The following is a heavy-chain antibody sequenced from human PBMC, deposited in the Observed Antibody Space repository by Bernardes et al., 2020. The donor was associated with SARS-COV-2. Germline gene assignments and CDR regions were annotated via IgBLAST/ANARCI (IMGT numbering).Heavy chain of an antibody. V-gene: IGHV1-18*01. CDR2: ISAYNGNT. CDR3: ARPLVPAALIGNWFGP. Sequence: ASVKVSCKASGYTFTSYGISWVRQAPGQGLEWMGWISAYNGNTNYAQKLQGRVTLTRDTSISTAYMELSSLRSDDTAVYYCARPLVPAALIGNWFGPWGQGTLVTVSS. J-gene: IGHJ5*02. D-gene: IGHD2-2*01. CDR1: GYTFTSYG.